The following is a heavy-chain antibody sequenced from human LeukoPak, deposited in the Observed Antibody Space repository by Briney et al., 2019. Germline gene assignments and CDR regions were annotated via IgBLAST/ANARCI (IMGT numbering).Heavy chain of an antibody. Sequence: ASVKVSCKASGYILTDYYMHWVRQAPGQGLEWMGIINPSGGSTSYAQKFQGRVTMTRDMSTSTVYMELSSLRSEDTAVYYCARWTRVGYDSSGWVDYWGQGTLVTVSS. CDR3: ARWTRVGYDSSGWVDY. J-gene: IGHJ4*02. D-gene: IGHD3-22*01. V-gene: IGHV1-46*01. CDR2: INPSGGST. CDR1: GYILTDYY.